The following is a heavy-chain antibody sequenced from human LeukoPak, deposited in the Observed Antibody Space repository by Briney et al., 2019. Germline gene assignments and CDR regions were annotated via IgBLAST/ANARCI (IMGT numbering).Heavy chain of an antibody. CDR2: FVPEYGET. Sequence: GASVKFSCKVSGYTLTELSMHWVRQAPGKGLEWMGGFVPEYGETIYAQKFEGRVTMTEDTSTDTAYMELSSLRSEDTAVYYCAMRGIAAYIDYWGQGTLVTVSS. CDR1: GYTLTELS. J-gene: IGHJ4*02. CDR3: AMRGIAAYIDY. D-gene: IGHD6-13*01. V-gene: IGHV1-24*01.